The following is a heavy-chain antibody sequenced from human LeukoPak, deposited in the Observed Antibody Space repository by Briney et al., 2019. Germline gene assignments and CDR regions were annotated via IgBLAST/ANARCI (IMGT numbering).Heavy chain of an antibody. J-gene: IGHJ5*02. V-gene: IGHV1-8*03. CDR3: ARGLLGFMRSDYSNYWDNWFDP. CDR2: MNPNNGNT. Sequence: GASVKVSCKASGYTFTIYDINWVRQATGQGLEWMGWMNPNNGNTGYAQKFRGRVTITRNTSINTAYMELSSLKSEDTAVYYCARGLLGFMRSDYSNYWDNWFDPWGQGTLVTVSS. CDR1: GYTFTIYD. D-gene: IGHD4-11*01.